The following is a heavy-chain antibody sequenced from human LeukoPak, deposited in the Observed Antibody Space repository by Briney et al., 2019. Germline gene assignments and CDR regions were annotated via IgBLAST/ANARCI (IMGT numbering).Heavy chain of an antibody. CDR2: ISSSGGIT. D-gene: IGHD3-10*01. Sequence: GGSLRLSCAASGFIFSRYGMSWVRQAPGKGLERVSAISSSGGITNYAGSVKGRFTISRDNSKNTLYLQMNSLRAEDTAVYYCAKRGGSGSATYYYMDVWGKGTTVTISS. V-gene: IGHV3-23*01. CDR3: AKRGGSGSATYYYMDV. CDR1: GFIFSRYG. J-gene: IGHJ6*03.